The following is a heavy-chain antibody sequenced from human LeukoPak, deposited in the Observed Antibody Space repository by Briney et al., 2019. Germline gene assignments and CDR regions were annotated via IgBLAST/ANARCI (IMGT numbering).Heavy chain of an antibody. J-gene: IGHJ4*02. CDR3: AREPYSSGSYQVDY. CDR2: ISGSSSTI. CDR1: GFTFSGYS. V-gene: IGHV3-48*01. D-gene: IGHD3-10*01. Sequence: GGSLRVSCAASGFTFSGYSMRWVRQDPGKGLEWVSYISGSSSTIYYADSVKGRFTISRDNAKNSLYVQMNSLRADDTAVYYCAREPYSSGSYQVDYWGQGTPVTVSS.